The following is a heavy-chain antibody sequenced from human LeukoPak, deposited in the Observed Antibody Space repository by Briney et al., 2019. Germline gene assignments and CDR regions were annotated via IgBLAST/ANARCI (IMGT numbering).Heavy chain of an antibody. V-gene: IGHV3-66*02. CDR1: GFTVSSTY. D-gene: IGHD6-19*01. CDR2: IYSGGST. Sequence: GGSLRLSCAASGFTVSSTYMNWVRQAPGKGLEWVSVIYSGGSTYYADSVKGRFTISRDNSKNTLYLQMNSLRAEDTAVYYCAKEGGRQWLVSGFDYWGQGTLVTVSS. CDR3: AKEGGRQWLVSGFDY. J-gene: IGHJ4*02.